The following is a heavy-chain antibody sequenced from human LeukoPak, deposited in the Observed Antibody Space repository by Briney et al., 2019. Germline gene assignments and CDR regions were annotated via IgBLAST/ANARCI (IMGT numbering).Heavy chain of an antibody. CDR3: ARQKDYGDYLRAFDI. V-gene: IGHV4-59*08. D-gene: IGHD4-17*01. J-gene: IGHJ3*02. CDR1: GGSISSYY. CDR2: IYYSGST. Sequence: PSETLSLTCTVSGGSISSYYWSWIRQPPGKGLEWIGYIYYSGSTNYNPSLESRVTISVDTSKNQFSLKLSSVTAADTAVYYCARQKDYGDYLRAFDIWGQGTMVTVSS.